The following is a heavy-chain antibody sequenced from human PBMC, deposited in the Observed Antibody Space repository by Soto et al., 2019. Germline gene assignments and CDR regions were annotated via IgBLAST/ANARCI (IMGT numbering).Heavy chain of an antibody. V-gene: IGHV3-30*18. CDR1: GFTFSSYG. CDR2: ISYDGSNK. D-gene: IGHD6-13*01. Sequence: QVQLVESGGGVVQPGRSLRLSCAASGFTFSSYGMHWVRQAPGKGLEWVAVISYDGSNKYYADSVKGRFTISRDNSKNTLYLQMNSLIAEDTAVYYCAKTPFGEQQLVLEYWGQGTLVTVSS. J-gene: IGHJ4*02. CDR3: AKTPFGEQQLVLEY.